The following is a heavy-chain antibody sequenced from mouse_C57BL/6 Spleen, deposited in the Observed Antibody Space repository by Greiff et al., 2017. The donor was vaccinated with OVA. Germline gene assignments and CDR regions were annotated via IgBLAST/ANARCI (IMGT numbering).Heavy chain of an antibody. CDR1: GYTFTSYW. J-gene: IGHJ4*01. V-gene: IGHV1-55*01. CDR3: AREDAMDY. Sequence: VQLQQPGAELVKPGASVKMSCKASGYTFTSYWITWVKQRPGQGLEWIGDIYPGSGSTNYNEKFKSKATLTVDTSSSTDYMQLSSRTSEDAVVYYCAREDAMDYWGQGTSVTVSS. CDR2: IYPGSGST.